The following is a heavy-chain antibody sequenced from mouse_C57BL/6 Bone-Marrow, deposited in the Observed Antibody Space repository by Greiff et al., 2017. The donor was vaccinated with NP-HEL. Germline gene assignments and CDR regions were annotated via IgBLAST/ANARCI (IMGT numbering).Heavy chain of an antibody. Sequence: EVKLMESGGGLVQSGRSLRLSCATSGFTFRDFYMEWVRQAPGKGLEWIAASRNKANDYTTEYSASVQGRFIVSRDTSQSILYLQMNALRADDTAIYYCARGAHGDDGSSYVEWYYDVWGTGATVTVSS. J-gene: IGHJ1*03. CDR3: ARGAHGDDGSSYVEWYYDV. CDR2: SRNKANDYTT. D-gene: IGHD1-1*01. CDR1: GFTFRDFY. V-gene: IGHV7-1*01.